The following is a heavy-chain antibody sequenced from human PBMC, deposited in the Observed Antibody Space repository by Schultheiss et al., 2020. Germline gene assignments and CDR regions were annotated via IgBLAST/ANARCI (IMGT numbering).Heavy chain of an antibody. D-gene: IGHD6-19*01. J-gene: IGHJ4*02. CDR1: GGSISSSSYY. V-gene: IGHV4-31*03. CDR3: ARDHLGSGWSDY. Sequence: SETLSLTCTVSGGSISSSSYYWGWIRQPPGKGLEWIGYIYHSGSTYYNPSLKSRVTISVDTSKNQFSLKLSSVTAADTAVYYCARDHLGSGWSDYWGQGTLVTVSS. CDR2: IYHSGST.